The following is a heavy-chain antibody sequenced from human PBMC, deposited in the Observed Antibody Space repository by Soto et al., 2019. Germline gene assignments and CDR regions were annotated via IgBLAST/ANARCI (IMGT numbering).Heavy chain of an antibody. D-gene: IGHD2-2*03. CDR3: AREGNLGRWIQPLDS. J-gene: IGHJ4*02. V-gene: IGHV4-59*02. CDR1: GGSVSSRY. CDR2: THYNGNT. Sequence: TSETLSLTCTVSGGSVSSRYWSWIRQPPGKGLEWIGYTHYNGNTKYSPSLKSRVTMSVDTSKNHFSLKLISVTTADTAVYFCAREGNLGRWIQPLDSWGQGTLVTVSS.